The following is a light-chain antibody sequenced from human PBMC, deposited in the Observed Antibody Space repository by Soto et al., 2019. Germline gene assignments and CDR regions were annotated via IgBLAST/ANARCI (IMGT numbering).Light chain of an antibody. CDR1: QSVNIF. J-gene: IGKJ4*01. CDR3: QQRKNWSPT. Sequence: EIELTQSPATLSLSPGERATLSCRASQSVNIFLAWYQQKPGQAPRLLIYDASKRATGIPARFSGSGSGTDFTLTISSLETEDFAVYYCQQRKNWSPTFGGGTKVEIK. V-gene: IGKV3-11*01. CDR2: DAS.